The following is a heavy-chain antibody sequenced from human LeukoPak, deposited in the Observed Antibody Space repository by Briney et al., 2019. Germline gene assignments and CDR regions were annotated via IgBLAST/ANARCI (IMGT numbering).Heavy chain of an antibody. CDR1: GGSISTYY. D-gene: IGHD4-11*01. Sequence: PSETLSLTCTVSGGSISTYYWSWIRRPAGKGLEWIGRIHASGTTSYNSSLKSRVTMSTDTSKNQISLKLDSLTAADTALYYCARNGYSNYGFFDYWGHGTLVTVSS. J-gene: IGHJ4*01. CDR3: ARNGYSNYGFFDY. V-gene: IGHV4-4*07. CDR2: IHASGTT.